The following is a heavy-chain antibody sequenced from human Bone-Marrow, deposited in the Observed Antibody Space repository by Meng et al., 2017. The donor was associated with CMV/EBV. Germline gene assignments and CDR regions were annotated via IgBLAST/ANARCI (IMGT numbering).Heavy chain of an antibody. CDR1: GFTFSSYA. CDR2: ISYDGSNK. V-gene: IGHV3-30-3*01. Sequence: GESLKISCAASGFTFSSYAMSWVRQAPGKGLEWVSVISYDGSNKYYADSVKGRFTISRDNSKNTLYLQMNSLRAEDTAVYYCARDLAGNWGQGTRVTVSS. J-gene: IGHJ4*02. CDR3: ARDLAGN.